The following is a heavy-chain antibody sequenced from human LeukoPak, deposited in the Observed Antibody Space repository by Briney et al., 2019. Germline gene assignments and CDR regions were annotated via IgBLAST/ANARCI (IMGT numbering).Heavy chain of an antibody. J-gene: IGHJ4*02. Sequence: PGGPLRLSCAASGFTFSSYAMSWVRQAPGKGLEWVSAISGSGGSTYYADSVKGRFTISRDNSKNTLYLQMNSLRAEDTAVYYCAKDLYYGSGTSPRGLIDYWGQGTLVTVSS. CDR3: AKDLYYGSGTSPRGLIDY. CDR1: GFTFSSYA. CDR2: ISGSGGST. D-gene: IGHD3-10*01. V-gene: IGHV3-23*01.